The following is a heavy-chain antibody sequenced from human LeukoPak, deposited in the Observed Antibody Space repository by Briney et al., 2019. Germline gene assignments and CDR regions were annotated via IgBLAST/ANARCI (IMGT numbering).Heavy chain of an antibody. CDR3: AKDLSSSSWYVGNFDY. V-gene: IGHV3-30*18. Sequence: GRSLRLSCAASGFTFSSYGMQCVRQAPDKGLEWVAVISYDGSNKYYADSVKGRFTISRDNSKNTLYLQMNSLRAEDTAVYYCAKDLSSSSWYVGNFDYWGQGTLVTVSS. CDR2: ISYDGSNK. CDR1: GFTFSSYG. J-gene: IGHJ4*02. D-gene: IGHD6-13*01.